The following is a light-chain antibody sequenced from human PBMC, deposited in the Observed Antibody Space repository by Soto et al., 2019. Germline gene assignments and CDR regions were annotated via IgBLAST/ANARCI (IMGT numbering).Light chain of an antibody. J-gene: IGKJ3*01. V-gene: IGKV3-20*01. CDR2: GAS. CDR3: QQYGSSPPFG. CDR1: QSVSSSY. Sequence: EIVLTQSPGTLSLSPGERATLCCRASQSVSSSYLAWYQQKPGQAPRLLIYGASSRATGIPDRFSGSGSGTDFTLTISRLESEDFAVYYCQQYGSSPPFGFGPGTKVDIK.